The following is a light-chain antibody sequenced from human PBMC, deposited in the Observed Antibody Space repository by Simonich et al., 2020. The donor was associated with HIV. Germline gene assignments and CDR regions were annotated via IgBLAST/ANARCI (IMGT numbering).Light chain of an antibody. CDR2: DVS. V-gene: IGLV2-11*01. CDR3: CSYAGSYTWV. CDR1: SSDVGGNNY. J-gene: IGLJ3*02. Sequence: QSALTQPRSVSGSPGQSVTISCPGTSSDVGGNNYVSWYQQHPGQAPKLMIYDVSKRPSGVPDRFSGSKSGNTASLIISGLQAEDESDYYCCSYAGSYTWVFGGGTKLTVL.